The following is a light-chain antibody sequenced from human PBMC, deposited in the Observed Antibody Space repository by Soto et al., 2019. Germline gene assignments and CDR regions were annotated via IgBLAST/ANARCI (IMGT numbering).Light chain of an antibody. J-gene: IGKJ2*01. CDR1: QSVLYSSNNKNY. Sequence: DIVMTQSPDSLDVSLGERATINCKSSQSVLYSSNNKNYLAWYQQKPGQPPKLLIYWASTRESGVPDRFSGSGSGTDFTLTISSLQAEDVAGYYCQQYYSTPMYTFGQGTNLEIK. V-gene: IGKV4-1*01. CDR2: WAS. CDR3: QQYYSTPMYT.